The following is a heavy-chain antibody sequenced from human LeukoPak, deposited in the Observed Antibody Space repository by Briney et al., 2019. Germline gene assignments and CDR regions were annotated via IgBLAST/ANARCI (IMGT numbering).Heavy chain of an antibody. CDR3: ARDSGPWGVFDP. V-gene: IGHV4-59*01. D-gene: IGHD3-10*01. Sequence: PSETLSLTCTVSGGSISGFYWSWIRQPPGKGLEWIGYMSNNGATTYNPSLKSRVTISIDMSNNHFSLTLKSVTAADKAVYYRARDSGPWGVFDPWGQGTLVTVSS. J-gene: IGHJ5*02. CDR1: GGSISGFY. CDR2: MSNNGAT.